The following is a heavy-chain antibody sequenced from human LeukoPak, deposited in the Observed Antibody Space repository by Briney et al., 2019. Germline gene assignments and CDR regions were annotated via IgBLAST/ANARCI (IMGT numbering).Heavy chain of an antibody. D-gene: IGHD6-13*01. CDR3: ARDGIAAAGFDY. V-gene: IGHV1-46*01. CDR1: GGTFSSYA. J-gene: IGHJ4*02. CDR2: INPSGGST. Sequence: ASVKVSCKASGGTFSSYAISWVRQAPGQGLEWMGIINPSGGSTSYAQKFQGRVTMTRDTSTSTVYMELSSLRSEDTAVYYCARDGIAAAGFDYWGQGTLVTVSS.